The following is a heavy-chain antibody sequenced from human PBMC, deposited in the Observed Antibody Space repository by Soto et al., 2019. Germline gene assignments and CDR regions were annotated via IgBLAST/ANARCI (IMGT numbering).Heavy chain of an antibody. V-gene: IGHV3-48*01. CDR3: ARTLIPRFLDYGTDV. CDR2: ISSSSSTI. J-gene: IGHJ6*02. CDR1: GFTFSSYS. D-gene: IGHD3-22*01. Sequence: GGSLRLSCAASGFTFSSYSMNWVRQAPGKGLEWVSYISSSSSTIYYADSVKGRFTISRDNAKNSLYLQMNSLRAEDTAVYYWARTLIPRFLDYGTDVWGQGTTVTAP.